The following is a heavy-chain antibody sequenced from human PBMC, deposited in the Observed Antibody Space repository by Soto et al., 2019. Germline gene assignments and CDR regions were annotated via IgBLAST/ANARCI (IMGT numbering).Heavy chain of an antibody. CDR1: GFTFRSYS. CDR3: AREGWPLLQTGMDV. D-gene: IGHD2-15*01. V-gene: IGHV3-48*02. CDR2: ISSSNRTI. J-gene: IGHJ6*02. Sequence: EVQLVESGGGLKQPGGSLRLSCAASGFTFRSYSMNWVRQAPGKGLERVSYISSSNRTINYADSVKGRFIISRDNAKNSLYLQMHSLRDEDTAVYYCAREGWPLLQTGMDVWGQGTTVTVSS.